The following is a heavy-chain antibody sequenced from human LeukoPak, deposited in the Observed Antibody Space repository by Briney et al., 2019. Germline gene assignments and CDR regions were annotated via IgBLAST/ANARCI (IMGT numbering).Heavy chain of an antibody. J-gene: IGHJ4*02. V-gene: IGHV3-48*04. Sequence: GGSLRLSCAASGFTFSNYCMNWVRQAPGKGLEWVSFINISCSNTYYADSVKGRFTISRDNAKKSLYLQMNNLRAEDRAVYSRPKDRGRRLSAVDYWGPGNLVTASS. CDR2: INISCSNT. CDR3: PKDRGRRLSAVDY. D-gene: IGHD3-10*01. CDR1: GFTFSNYC.